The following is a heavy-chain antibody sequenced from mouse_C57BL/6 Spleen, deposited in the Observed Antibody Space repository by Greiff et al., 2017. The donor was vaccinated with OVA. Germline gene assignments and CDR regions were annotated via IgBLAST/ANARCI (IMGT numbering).Heavy chain of an antibody. CDR3: ARGATVVPYAMDY. J-gene: IGHJ4*01. CDR1: GYSFTGYY. V-gene: IGHV1-42*01. CDR2: INPSTGGT. Sequence: EVKLQESGPELVKPGASVKISCKASGYSFTGYYMNWVKQSPEKSLEWIGEINPSTGGTTYNQKFKAKATLTVDKSSSTAYMQLKSLTSEDSAVYYCARGATVVPYAMDYWGQGTSVTVSS. D-gene: IGHD1-1*01.